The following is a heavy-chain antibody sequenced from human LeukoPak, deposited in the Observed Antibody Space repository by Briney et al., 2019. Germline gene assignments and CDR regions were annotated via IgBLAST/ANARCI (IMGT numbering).Heavy chain of an antibody. V-gene: IGHV3-21*01. Sequence: GGSLRLSCAASGFTFSSYSMNWVRHPPGKGLEWVSAISSSSSYIYYAYSLTGLFTISRDNAKNPLYLQMNSLRAEDTAVYYCARDPKGPDDYVPDYWGQGTLVTVSS. D-gene: IGHD4-17*01. CDR2: ISSSSSYI. J-gene: IGHJ4*02. CDR3: ARDPKGPDDYVPDY. CDR1: GFTFSSYS.